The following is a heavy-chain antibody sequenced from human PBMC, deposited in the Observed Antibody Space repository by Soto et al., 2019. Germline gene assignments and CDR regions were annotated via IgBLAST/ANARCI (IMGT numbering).Heavy chain of an antibody. V-gene: IGHV3-33*01. CDR3: VRGDNRNDEVSDY. CDR1: GFMFSNHG. D-gene: IGHD1-20*01. Sequence: QVQRVESGGGVVQPGRSLRLSCAASGFMFSNHGMHWVRQAPGKGLEWVAVIWSDGNNRYYADSVKGRFTICRGNFKNWVYPLVNRRSAKVTDVYYRVRGDNRNDEVSDYWGQGTLVTVSS. CDR2: IWSDGNNR. J-gene: IGHJ4*02.